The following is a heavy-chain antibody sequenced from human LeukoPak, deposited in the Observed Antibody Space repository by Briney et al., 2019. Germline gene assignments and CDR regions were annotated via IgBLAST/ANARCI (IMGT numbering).Heavy chain of an antibody. CDR3: ARVIGGLDAYDAFDI. CDR1: GYSFIGYY. V-gene: IGHV1-2*02. D-gene: IGHD3-10*01. J-gene: IGHJ3*02. CDR2: INPNSGGT. Sequence: ASVKVSCKASGYSFIGYYLHWVRQAPGQGLEWMGWINPNSGGTNYAQKFQGRITMTRVTSISTAYMELSRLSYDDRAVYFCARVIGGLDAYDAFDIWGQGTMVTVSS.